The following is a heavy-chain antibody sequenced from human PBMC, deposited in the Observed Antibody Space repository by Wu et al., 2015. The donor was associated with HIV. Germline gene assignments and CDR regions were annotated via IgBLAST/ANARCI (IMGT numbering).Heavy chain of an antibody. CDR1: GGTFSSYA. D-gene: IGHD3-22*01. CDR2: IIPIFGTA. V-gene: IGHV1-69*05. J-gene: IGHJ4*02. Sequence: QVQLVQSGAEVKKPGSSVKVSCKASGGTFSSYAISWVRQAPGQGLEWMGGIIPIFGTANYAQKFQGRVTITTDESTSTAYMELSSLRSEDTAVYYCARVGVDYYDSSGYYYAFDYWGQGTLVTVSS. CDR3: ARVGVDYYDSSGYYYAFDY.